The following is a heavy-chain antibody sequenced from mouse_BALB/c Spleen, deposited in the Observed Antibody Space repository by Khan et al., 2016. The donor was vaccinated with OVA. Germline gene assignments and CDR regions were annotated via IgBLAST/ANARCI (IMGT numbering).Heavy chain of an antibody. CDR3: VRGGKFAY. D-gene: IGHD1-1*02. V-gene: IGHV1S137*01. CDR2: ISTNYGDA. J-gene: IGHJ3*01. CDR1: GYTFTDYA. Sequence: QVRLQQSGAELVRPGVSVKISCKASGYTFTDYAMHWVKQRHAKSLEWIGFISTNYGDADYNQKFQGKASMTVDRSSSTVYMELARVTSEDSAIYYCVRGGKFAYWGQGTLVTVSA.